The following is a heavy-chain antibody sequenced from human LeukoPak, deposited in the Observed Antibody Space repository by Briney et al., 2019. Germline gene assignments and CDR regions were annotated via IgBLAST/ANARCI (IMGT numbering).Heavy chain of an antibody. CDR3: AKSGGYGLIDY. Sequence: PSETLSLTCTVSGDSISTSNSYWGWIRQPPGKALEWIGNIYSSGSTYYNASLQSRVTISIDTSKNQFSLRLNSVTAADTAMYYCAKSGGYGLIDYWGQGTRVTVSS. D-gene: IGHD1-26*01. CDR1: GDSISTSNSY. J-gene: IGHJ4*02. CDR2: IYSSGST. V-gene: IGHV4-39*01.